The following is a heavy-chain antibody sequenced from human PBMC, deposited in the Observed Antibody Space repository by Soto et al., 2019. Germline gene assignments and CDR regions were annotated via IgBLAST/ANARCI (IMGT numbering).Heavy chain of an antibody. CDR3: ARATAMGYVYDY. J-gene: IGHJ4*02. V-gene: IGHV3-53*01. D-gene: IGHD5-18*01. CDR1: VFTVSSNS. Sequence: CLRLSCATSVFTVSSNSMSWVRQAPGKGLEWVSVIYSGGSTYYADSVKGRFTISRDNSKNTLYLQMNSLRAEDTAVYYCARATAMGYVYDYWGQGTLVTVSS. CDR2: IYSGGST.